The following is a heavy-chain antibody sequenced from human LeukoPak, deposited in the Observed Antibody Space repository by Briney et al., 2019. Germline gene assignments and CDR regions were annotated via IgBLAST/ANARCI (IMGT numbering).Heavy chain of an antibody. J-gene: IGHJ6*02. Sequence: SETLSLTCTVSGGSISSYYWSWIRQPPGKGLEWIGYIYYSGSTNHNPSLKSRVTISVDTSKNQFSLKLSSVTAADTAVYYCAVGIYSSGPGYYYYYGMDVWGQGTTVTVSS. D-gene: IGHD6-19*01. CDR1: GGSISSYY. V-gene: IGHV4-59*01. CDR3: AVGIYSSGPGYYYYYGMDV. CDR2: IYYSGST.